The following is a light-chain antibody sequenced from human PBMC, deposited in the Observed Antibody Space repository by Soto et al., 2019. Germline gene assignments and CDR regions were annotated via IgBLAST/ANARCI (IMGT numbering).Light chain of an antibody. CDR1: QTINTY. CDR2: AAS. J-gene: IGKJ5*01. CDR3: QQTYTSPVT. Sequence: STSVGNRVTITARASQTINTYLNWYQQKPGKAPKLLIYAASSLQSGVPSRFSGSASGTDFTLTIHSLQPEDFATYFCQQTYTSPVTFGQGTRLDIK. V-gene: IGKV1-39*01.